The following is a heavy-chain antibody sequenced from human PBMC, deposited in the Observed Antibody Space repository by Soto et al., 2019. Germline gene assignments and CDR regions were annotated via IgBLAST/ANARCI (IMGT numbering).Heavy chain of an antibody. CDR3: AGADYGDLLPPLDI. D-gene: IGHD4-17*01. Sequence: QVQLQESGPGLVKPSQTLSLTCTVSGGSISSGGYYWSWIRQHPGKGLEWIGYIYYSGSTYYNPALNSRVTISVEASKNQFSLKLSSVTAADTAVYYCAGADYGDLLPPLDIWGQGTMVTVSS. V-gene: IGHV4-31*03. CDR2: IYYSGST. CDR1: GGSISSGGYY. J-gene: IGHJ3*02.